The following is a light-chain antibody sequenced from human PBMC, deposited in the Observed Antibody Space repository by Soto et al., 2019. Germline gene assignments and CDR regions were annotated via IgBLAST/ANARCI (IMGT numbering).Light chain of an antibody. V-gene: IGKV3-20*01. CDR2: GAS. J-gene: IGKJ3*01. CDR1: QSVNNF. CDR3: QQYGSSPFT. Sequence: EILLAQSPATLSLSPGERATLSCRASQSVNNFLAWYQQKPGQAPRLLIYGASSRAAGIPDRFSGSGSGTDFTLTISRLEPEDFAVYYCQQYGSSPFTFGPGTKVDI.